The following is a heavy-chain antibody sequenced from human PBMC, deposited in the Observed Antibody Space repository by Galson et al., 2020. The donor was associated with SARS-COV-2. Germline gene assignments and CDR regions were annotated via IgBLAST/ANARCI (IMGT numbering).Heavy chain of an antibody. CDR1: GGSSSGYH. CDR3: AREENFFLVVTATRMCYFDY. CDR2: INLSGST. D-gene: IGHD2-21*02. V-gene: IGHV4-34*01. Sequence: SETLSLTCAVYGGSSSGYHWSWIRKPPGTGQEWMGEINLSGSTNDNPSPKSRDTTSVDTSKNHFSLKLSSVTAADTAVYYYAREENFFLVVTATRMCYFDYGGRGTLATVAS. J-gene: IGHJ4*02.